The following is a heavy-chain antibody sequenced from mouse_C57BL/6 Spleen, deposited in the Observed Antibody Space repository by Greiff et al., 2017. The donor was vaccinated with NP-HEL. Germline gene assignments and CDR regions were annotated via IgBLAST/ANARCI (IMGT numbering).Heavy chain of an antibody. Sequence: EVQRVESGGGLVKPGGSLKLSCAASGFTFSSYAMSWVRQTPEKRLEWVATISDGGSYTYYPDNVKGRFTISRDNAKNNLYLQMSHLKSEDTAMYYCARDRILLRGYFDVWGTGTTVTVSS. J-gene: IGHJ1*03. V-gene: IGHV5-4*01. CDR2: ISDGGSYT. CDR1: GFTFSSYA. D-gene: IGHD1-1*01. CDR3: ARDRILLRGYFDV.